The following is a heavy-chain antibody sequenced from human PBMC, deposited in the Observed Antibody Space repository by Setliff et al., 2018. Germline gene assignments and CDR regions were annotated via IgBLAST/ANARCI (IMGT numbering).Heavy chain of an antibody. Sequence: ASVKVSCKASGYTFTDFGINWVRQAPGQGLEWMGWISPDSGETVYAHKFQDKIIMTRDTSVSTAYVDVMSDDTAVYYCARQLIGVTDGTFDPWGQGALVTVSS. CDR2: ISPDSGET. V-gene: IGHV1-2*07. J-gene: IGHJ5*02. CDR1: GYTFTDFG. CDR3: ARQLIGVTDGTFDP. D-gene: IGHD1-1*01.